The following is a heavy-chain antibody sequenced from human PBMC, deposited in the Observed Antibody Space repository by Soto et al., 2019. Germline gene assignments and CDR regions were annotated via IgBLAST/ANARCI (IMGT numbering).Heavy chain of an antibody. D-gene: IGHD3-3*02. J-gene: IGHJ6*02. CDR1: GFTFSNAW. V-gene: IGHV3-15*07. CDR2: IKSKTDGGTT. CDR3: TTDRSVPPRISYYYYGMDV. Sequence: GGSLRLSCAASGFTFSNAWMNWVRQAPGKGLEWVGRIKSKTDGGTTDYAAPVKGRFTISRDDSKNTLYLQMNSLKTEDTAVYYCTTDRSVPPRISYYYYGMDVWGQGTTVTVSS.